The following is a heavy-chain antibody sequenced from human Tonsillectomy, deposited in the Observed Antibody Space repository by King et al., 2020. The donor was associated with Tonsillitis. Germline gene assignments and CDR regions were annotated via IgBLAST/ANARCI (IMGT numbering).Heavy chain of an antibody. J-gene: IGHJ6*02. D-gene: IGHD1-26*01. CDR3: ARGKVGVRGYYGMDV. V-gene: IGHV3-21*01. CDR1: GFTFSTYR. CDR2: ISSKSTYT. Sequence: VQLVESGGGLVKPGGSMRLSCEASGFTFSTYRMKWVRQAPGKGVEWGSSISSKSTYTYYIDSLRGRFTISRDNAKNSVFLEVNNLRAEDTAVYYCARGKVGVRGYYGMDVWGQGTTVIVSS.